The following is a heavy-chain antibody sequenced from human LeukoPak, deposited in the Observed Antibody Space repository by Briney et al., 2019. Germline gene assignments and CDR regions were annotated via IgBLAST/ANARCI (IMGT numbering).Heavy chain of an antibody. CDR3: ARVWFGFDP. CDR1: GGSISSGGYS. CDR2: IYHSGST. D-gene: IGHD3-10*01. J-gene: IGHJ5*02. Sequence: SQTLSLTCAVSGGSISSGGYSWSWIRQPPGKGLEWNGYIYHSGSTYYNPSLKSRVTISVDRSKNQFSLKLSSVTAADTAVYYCARVWFGFDPWGQGTLVTVSS. V-gene: IGHV4-30-2*01.